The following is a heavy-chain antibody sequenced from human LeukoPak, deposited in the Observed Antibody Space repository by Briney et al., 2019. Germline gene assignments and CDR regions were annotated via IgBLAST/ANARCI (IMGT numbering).Heavy chain of an antibody. D-gene: IGHD6-6*01. CDR3: ARDRTPPPSLVP. CDR1: GYTFTGSF. CDR2: INPNSGGT. Sequence: SLKISCKASGYTFTGSFMHWVRQAPVQGLEWRGWINPNSGGTNYAQKFQGRVTMTRDTSISTAYMELSRLRSDDTAVYYCARDRTPPPSLVPWGQGTLVTVSS. V-gene: IGHV1-2*02. J-gene: IGHJ5*02.